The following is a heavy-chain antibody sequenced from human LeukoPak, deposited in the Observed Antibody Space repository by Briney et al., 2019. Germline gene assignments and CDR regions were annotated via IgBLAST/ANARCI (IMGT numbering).Heavy chain of an antibody. Sequence: PGGSLRLSCAASGFTVSSSYMSWVRQAPGKGLEWVSVLYSDGTTYYAGSVKGRFTISRDNSKNTLYLEMNNLRAEDTAAYYCARAAYDTNGFTANHDYWGQGTLVTVSS. V-gene: IGHV3-53*01. D-gene: IGHD3-22*01. CDR3: ARAAYDTNGFTANHDY. J-gene: IGHJ4*02. CDR1: GFTVSSSY. CDR2: LYSDGTT.